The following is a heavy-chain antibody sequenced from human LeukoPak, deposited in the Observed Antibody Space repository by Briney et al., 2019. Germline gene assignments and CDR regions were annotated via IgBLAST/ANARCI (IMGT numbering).Heavy chain of an antibody. J-gene: IGHJ4*02. D-gene: IGHD3/OR15-3a*01. CDR2: ISGSGGST. V-gene: IGHV3-23*01. CDR1: GITLSNYG. Sequence: GGSLRLSCAVSGITLSNYGMSWVRQAPGKGLEWVAGISGSGGSTIYADSVKGRFTIPRDNPKNTLYLQMNSLRAEDTAFYFCAKRGVVIRVFLVGFHKEAFYFESWGQGALVTVSS. CDR3: AKRGVVIRVFLVGFHKEAFYFES.